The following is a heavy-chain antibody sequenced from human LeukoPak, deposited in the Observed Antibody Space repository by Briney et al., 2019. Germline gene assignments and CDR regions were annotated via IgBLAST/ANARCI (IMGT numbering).Heavy chain of an antibody. D-gene: IGHD3-22*01. J-gene: IGHJ4*02. V-gene: IGHV1-18*01. CDR1: GYTFTSYG. CDR2: ISAYNGNT. Sequence: ASVKVSCKASGYTFTSYGISWVRQAPGQGLEWMGWISAYNGNTNYAQKLQGRVTMTTDTSTSTAYMELKSLRSDDTAVYYCARQALYYYDSSGDFDYWGQGTLVTVSS. CDR3: ARQALYYYDSSGDFDY.